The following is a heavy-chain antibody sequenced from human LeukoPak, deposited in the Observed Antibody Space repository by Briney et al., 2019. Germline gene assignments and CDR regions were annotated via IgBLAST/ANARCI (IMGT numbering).Heavy chain of an antibody. CDR2: IIPMYGTP. V-gene: IGHV1-69*06. D-gene: IGHD3-22*01. CDR3: ARAHDSSGFQAY. CDR1: GYTFTSYD. J-gene: IGHJ4*01. Sequence: SVKVSCKASGYTFTSYDINWVRQATGQGLEWMGGIIPMYGTPNYAQKFQGRVTITADKSTSTAYMELSSLRYEDTAVYYCARAHDSSGFQAYWGHGTLVTVSS.